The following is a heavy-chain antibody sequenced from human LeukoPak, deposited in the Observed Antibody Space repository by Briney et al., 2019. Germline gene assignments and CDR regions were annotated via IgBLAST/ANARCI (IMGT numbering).Heavy chain of an antibody. V-gene: IGHV4-4*07. CDR2: IYTSGST. CDR1: GGSISSYY. Sequence: SETLSLTCTVSGGSISSYYWSWIRQPAGKGLEWIGRIYTSGSTNYNPSLKSRVTMTVDTSKNQFSLKLSSVTAADTAVYYCARGIAARDYYYYYMDVWGKGTTVTVSS. CDR3: ARGIAARDYYYYYMDV. D-gene: IGHD6-6*01. J-gene: IGHJ6*03.